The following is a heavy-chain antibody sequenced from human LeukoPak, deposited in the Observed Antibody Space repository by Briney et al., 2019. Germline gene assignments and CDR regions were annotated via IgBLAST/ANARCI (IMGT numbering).Heavy chain of an antibody. CDR1: GGSLSSSSYY. CDR3: ARRRGVRRYYYYGMDV. CDR2: IYYSGST. D-gene: IGHD3-10*01. V-gene: IGHV4-39*01. J-gene: IGHJ6*02. Sequence: SETLSLTCTVSGGSLSSSSYYWGWIRQPPGKGLEWIGSIYYSGSTYYNPSLKSRVTISVDTSKNQFSLKLSSVTAADTAVYYCARRRGVRRYYYYGMDVWGQGTTVTVSS.